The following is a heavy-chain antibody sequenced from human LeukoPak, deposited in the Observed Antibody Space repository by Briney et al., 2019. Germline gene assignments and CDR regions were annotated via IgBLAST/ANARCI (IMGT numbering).Heavy chain of an antibody. D-gene: IGHD3-10*01. J-gene: IGHJ4*02. CDR3: ATMVQGIYTYFGS. Sequence: SETLSLTCTVSGGSVSSGSYYWSWIRQPPGRGLEWVGYIYYSGSTNYNPSLKSRVTMSVDTSKNQLSLKLSSVTAADTAVYYCATMVQGIYTYFGSWGQGNLVAVSS. V-gene: IGHV4-61*01. CDR1: GGSVSSGSYY. CDR2: IYYSGST.